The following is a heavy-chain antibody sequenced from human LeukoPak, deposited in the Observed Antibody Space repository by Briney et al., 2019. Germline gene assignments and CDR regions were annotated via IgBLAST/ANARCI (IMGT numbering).Heavy chain of an antibody. V-gene: IGHV3-33*01. J-gene: IGHJ4*02. D-gene: IGHD3-16*01. Sequence: PGRSLRLSCAASGFTFSSYGMHWVRQAPGKGLEWVAVIWYDGSNKYYADSVKGRFTISRDNSKNTLYLQMNSLRAEDTAVYYCASGGEYPSAPFDYWGQGTLVTVSS. CDR2: IWYDGSNK. CDR1: GFTFSSYG. CDR3: ASGGEYPSAPFDY.